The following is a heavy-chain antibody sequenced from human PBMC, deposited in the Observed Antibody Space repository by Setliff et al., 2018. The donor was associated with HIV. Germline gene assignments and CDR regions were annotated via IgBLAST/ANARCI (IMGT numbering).Heavy chain of an antibody. V-gene: IGHV2-70*04. CDR1: GFSLTTSGIR. J-gene: IGHJ4*02. CDR2: IDWEDDK. CDR3: ARTCGSASKLDY. Sequence: SGPTLVNPTQTLTLTCTFSGFSLTTSGIRVTWVRQPPGKALEWLARIDWEDDKLYSTPLKTRLTISKDTSKNQVVLTMTNMGPLDTATYFCARTCGSASKLDYWGPGTLVTVSS. D-gene: IGHD3-10*01.